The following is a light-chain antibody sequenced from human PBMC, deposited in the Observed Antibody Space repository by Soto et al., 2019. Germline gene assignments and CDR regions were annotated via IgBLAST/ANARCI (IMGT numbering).Light chain of an antibody. V-gene: IGLV2-14*01. CDR2: SVS. CDR1: SSDIGAYDH. Sequence: QSALTQPASVSGSPGQSITISCSGTSSDIGAYDHVAWFQQFPGKTPKLVIYSVSNRPSGVSYRFSGSKSGNTASLTISGLQADDEADYYCISYTVSRSYVFGPGTKVTFL. J-gene: IGLJ1*01. CDR3: ISYTVSRSYV.